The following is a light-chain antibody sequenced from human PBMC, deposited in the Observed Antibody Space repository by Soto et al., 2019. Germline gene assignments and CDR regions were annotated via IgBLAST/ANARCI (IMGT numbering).Light chain of an antibody. CDR3: QHFNDYPLT. Sequence: AIQLTQSPSSLSASVGDRVTITCRASQGVRSPLAWYQQKPGKAPTLLIYGASNLGTGVPSRVRASGSGTEFALPISSLQPEDLATYYCQHFNDYPLTFCYGTKVEIK. CDR2: GAS. CDR1: QGVRSP. V-gene: IGKV1D-13*01. J-gene: IGKJ4*01.